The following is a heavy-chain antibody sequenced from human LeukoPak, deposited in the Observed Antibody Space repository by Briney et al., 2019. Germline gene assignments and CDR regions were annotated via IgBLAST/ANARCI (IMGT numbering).Heavy chain of an antibody. Sequence: GGSLRLSCAASGFSFSSYGMHWVRRAPGKGLEWVAFIQYDGSNKYYADSVKGRFTISRDNSKNTLYLQMNSLRAEDTAVYYCAKDRSGPAEHWGQGTLVTVSS. J-gene: IGHJ1*01. V-gene: IGHV3-30*02. CDR2: IQYDGSNK. CDR3: AKDRSGPAEH. CDR1: GFSFSSYG.